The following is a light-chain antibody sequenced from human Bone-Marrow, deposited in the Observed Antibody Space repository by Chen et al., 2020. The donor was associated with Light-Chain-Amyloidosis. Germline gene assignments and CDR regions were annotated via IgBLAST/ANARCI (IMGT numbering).Light chain of an antibody. CDR2: QAS. Sequence: DIQMTQSPSTLSASVGDRVTITCRASHTISAWLAWYQQKPGKAPKVLIYQASSLESGVPSRFSGCGSGTEFTLTISSLQPDDFATYYCHQYKSFPWTFGQGTKVEMK. CDR1: HTISAW. J-gene: IGKJ1*01. CDR3: HQYKSFPWT. V-gene: IGKV1-5*03.